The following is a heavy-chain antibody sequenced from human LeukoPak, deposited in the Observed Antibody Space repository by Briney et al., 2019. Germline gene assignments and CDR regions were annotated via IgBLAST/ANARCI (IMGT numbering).Heavy chain of an antibody. J-gene: IGHJ5*02. CDR1: GYTFTCYY. D-gene: IGHD6-6*01. CDR2: INPNSGGT. V-gene: IGHV1-2*02. CDR3: ARDSVEYSSSNWFDP. Sequence: GASVKVSCKASGYTFTCYYMHWVGQAPGQGREWMGWINPNSGGTHYAQKFQGRVAMIRNTSISTAYMELMRLRSDDTAVYYCARDSVEYSSSNWFDPWGQGTLVTVSS.